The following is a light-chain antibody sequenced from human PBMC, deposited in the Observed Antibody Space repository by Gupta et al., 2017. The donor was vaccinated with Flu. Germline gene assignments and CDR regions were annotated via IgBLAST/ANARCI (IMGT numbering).Light chain of an antibody. CDR2: AAS. V-gene: IGKV1-39*01. CDR3: QQSDSTLLT. CDR1: QRISSY. Sequence: QMTQPPSSLSASLGDRVTITCRASQRISSYLNWYQQKPGKAPKLLIYAASSLKSGVPSRFSGSGSGTDFTLTISRLQPEDFATYYCQQSDSTLLTFGGGTKVEIK. J-gene: IGKJ4*01.